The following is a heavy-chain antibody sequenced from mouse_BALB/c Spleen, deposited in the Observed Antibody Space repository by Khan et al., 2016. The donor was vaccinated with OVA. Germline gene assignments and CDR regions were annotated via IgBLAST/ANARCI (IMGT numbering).Heavy chain of an antibody. CDR1: GFDFSSNW. J-gene: IGHJ3*01. CDR3: AILERYGQLAN. Sequence: EVQLLESGGGLVQPGGSLILSCAASGFDFSSNWMSWARQAPGKGQEWIGEINPGRSTINYTPSLKDKLLISRENAQNTRYLQMRKVRSEYTSLYYCAILERYGQLANWGQGTLVTVSA. D-gene: IGHD2-14*01. CDR2: INPGRSTI. V-gene: IGHV4-2*02.